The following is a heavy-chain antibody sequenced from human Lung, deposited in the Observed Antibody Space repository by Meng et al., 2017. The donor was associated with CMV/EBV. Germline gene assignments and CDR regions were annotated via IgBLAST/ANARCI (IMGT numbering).Heavy chain of an antibody. CDR3: AKAVFGVVIDY. CDR2: IHFDGSNE. D-gene: IGHD3-3*01. J-gene: IGHJ4*02. V-gene: IGHV3-30*02. CDR1: GFTLKYYG. Sequence: GESLKISCAASGFTLKYYGLDWVRQAPGKGLGWVAFIHFDGSNEHYADSVTGRFNISRDNPKNMLYLEMNSLRVEDTAVYYCAKAVFGVVIDYWGQGTLVTVSS.